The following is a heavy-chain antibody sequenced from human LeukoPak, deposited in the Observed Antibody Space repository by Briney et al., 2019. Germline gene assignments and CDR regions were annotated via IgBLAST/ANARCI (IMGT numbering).Heavy chain of an antibody. CDR3: AKGKVRGVTPLDY. V-gene: IGHV3-21*01. Sequence: GGSLRLSCAASGFTFSSYSMNRVRQAPGKGLEWVSSISSSSTYIYYGDSVKGRFTISRDNAKKSLYLQMNSLRVEDTAVYYCAKGKVRGVTPLDYWGQGTLVTVSS. J-gene: IGHJ4*02. CDR2: ISSSSTYI. CDR1: GFTFSSYS. D-gene: IGHD3-10*01.